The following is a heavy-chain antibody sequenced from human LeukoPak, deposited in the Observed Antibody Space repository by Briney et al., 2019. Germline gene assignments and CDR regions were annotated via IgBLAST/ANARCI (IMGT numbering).Heavy chain of an antibody. D-gene: IGHD3-10*01. CDR3: ARVNMVRGVISDY. CDR2: ISYDGSNK. Sequence: PGGSLRLSCAASGFTFSTYAMHWVRQAPGKGLEWVAVISYDGSNKYYADSVKSRFTISRDNSKNTLYLQMNSLRTEDTAVYYCARVNMVRGVISDYWGQGTLVTVSS. J-gene: IGHJ4*02. CDR1: GFTFSTYA. V-gene: IGHV3-30-3*01.